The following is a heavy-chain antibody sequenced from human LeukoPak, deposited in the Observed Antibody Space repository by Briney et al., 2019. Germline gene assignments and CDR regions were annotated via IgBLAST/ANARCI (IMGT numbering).Heavy chain of an antibody. CDR2: ISSSSSYI. J-gene: IGHJ4*02. CDR1: GFTFSSYG. V-gene: IGHV3-21*01. CDR3: ARHRRDGSPTQD. D-gene: IGHD5-24*01. Sequence: PGGSLRLSCAASGFTFSSYGMSWVRQAPGKGLEWVSSISSSSSYIYYADSVKGRFTISRDNAKNSLYLQMNSLRAEDTAVYYCARHRRDGSPTQDWGQGTLVTVSS.